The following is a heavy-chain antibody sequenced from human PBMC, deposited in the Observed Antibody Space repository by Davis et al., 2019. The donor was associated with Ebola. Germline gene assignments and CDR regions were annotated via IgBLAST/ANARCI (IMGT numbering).Heavy chain of an antibody. J-gene: IGHJ3*02. D-gene: IGHD3-22*01. Sequence: SETLSLTCTVPGGSISSYYWGWIRQPPGKGLGWIGSTYYSGSTYYNPSLTSRVTISVDTSKNQFSLKLSSVTAADTAVYYCASEDRIWGQGTMVTVSS. CDR2: TYYSGST. CDR1: GGSISSYY. V-gene: IGHV4-39*01. CDR3: ASEDRI.